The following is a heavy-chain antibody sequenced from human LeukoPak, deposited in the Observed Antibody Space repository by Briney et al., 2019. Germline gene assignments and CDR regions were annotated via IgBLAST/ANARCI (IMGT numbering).Heavy chain of an antibody. CDR1: GGSISDYY. J-gene: IGHJ4*02. CDR2: SGST. D-gene: IGHD3-10*01. V-gene: IGHV4-59*01. Sequence: PSETLSLTCSVSGGSISDYYWTWIRQPPGKGLEWIGYSGSTTYNPSLKSRVTISVDTSKNQFSLKLTSVTAADTAVYYCARGPKGSGSFDYFDYWGQGTLVTVSS. CDR3: ARGPKGSGSFDYFDY.